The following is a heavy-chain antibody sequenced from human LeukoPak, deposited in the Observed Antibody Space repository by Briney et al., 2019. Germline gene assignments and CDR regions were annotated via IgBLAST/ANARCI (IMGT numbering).Heavy chain of an antibody. D-gene: IGHD3-10*01. Sequence: NPSQTLSLTCTVSGGSISSGSYYWSWTRQPAGKGLEWIGRIYTSGSTNYNPSLKSRVTISVDKSKNQFSLKLSSVTAADTAVYYCARASHLGSGSYDIDYWGQGTLVTVSS. CDR2: IYTSGST. J-gene: IGHJ4*02. CDR3: ARASHLGSGSYDIDY. CDR1: GGSISSGSYY. V-gene: IGHV4-61*02.